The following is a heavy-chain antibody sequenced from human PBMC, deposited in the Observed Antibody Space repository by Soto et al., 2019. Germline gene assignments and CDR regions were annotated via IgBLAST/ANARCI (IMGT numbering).Heavy chain of an antibody. CDR2: ISWNSVSI. V-gene: IGHV3-9*01. CDR3: AKDMENGYNPYYYYGMDV. D-gene: IGHD3-10*01. J-gene: IGHJ6*02. Sequence: PVGSLRLSCAASGFNFNDYGMHWVRQAPGKGLEWVSSISWNSVSIGYADSVKGRFTISRDNAKNSLYLQMNSLRAEDTALYYCAKDMENGYNPYYYYGMDVWGQRTTVTVSS. CDR1: GFNFNDYG.